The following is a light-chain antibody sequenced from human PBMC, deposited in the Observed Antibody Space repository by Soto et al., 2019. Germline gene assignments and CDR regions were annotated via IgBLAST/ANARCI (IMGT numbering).Light chain of an antibody. CDR2: LGS. J-gene: IGKJ1*01. Sequence: DIVMTQSPLSLPVTPGEAASISCRSSQSVLNSDGYNRMDWYLQKPGRSPQLLIYLGSNRASGVPDRFSGSGSGLDFTLTISRVEAEDVGVYYCMQALQTPWTFGQGTKVEIK. V-gene: IGKV2-28*01. CDR1: QSVLNSDGYNR. CDR3: MQALQTPWT.